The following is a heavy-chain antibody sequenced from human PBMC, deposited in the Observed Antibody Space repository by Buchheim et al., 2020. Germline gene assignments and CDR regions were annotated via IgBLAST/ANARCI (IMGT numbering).Heavy chain of an antibody. CDR2: INQNGGEK. CDR3: ARDWLSEWGFDY. CDR1: GFNFGTLW. D-gene: IGHD3-3*01. Sequence: EVQLVESGGGLVQPGGSLRLSCVASGFNFGTLWMSWVRQVPGKGLEWVANINQNGGEKYYVDSVEGRFTISRDNAKNSLYLQMSSLRVEDTAVYYCARDWLSEWGFDYWGQGTL. V-gene: IGHV3-7*01. J-gene: IGHJ4*02.